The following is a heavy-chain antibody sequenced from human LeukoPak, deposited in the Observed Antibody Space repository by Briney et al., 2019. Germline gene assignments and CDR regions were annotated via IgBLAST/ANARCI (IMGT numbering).Heavy chain of an antibody. CDR3: AKRAVPGNAFFDN. V-gene: IGHV3-23*01. Sequence: GGSLRLSCAASGFTFSSYAMSWVRQAPGKGLEWVSSISGRGGSTYYADSVKGRFTISRDNSKNTLFLQMNSLRAEDTAVYYCAKRAVPGNAFFDNWGQGTLVTVSS. J-gene: IGHJ4*02. CDR1: GFTFSSYA. D-gene: IGHD6-19*01. CDR2: ISGRGGST.